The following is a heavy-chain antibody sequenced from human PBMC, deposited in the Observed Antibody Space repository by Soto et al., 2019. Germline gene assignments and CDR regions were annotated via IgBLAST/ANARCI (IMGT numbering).Heavy chain of an antibody. CDR2: IIPISDTA. CDR3: ATLVPAPIKLVPRRGWFDP. J-gene: IGHJ5*02. Sequence: QVQLVQSGAEVKKPGSSVKVSCKASGGTFSSETITWVRQAPGQGLEWMGGIIPISDTAYYAQNFRGRVTITADDSTSTVYLELSSLRSEDTAGYYCATLVPAPIKLVPRRGWFDPWGQGTLVTVSS. CDR1: GGTFSSET. D-gene: IGHD2-2*02. V-gene: IGHV1-69*01.